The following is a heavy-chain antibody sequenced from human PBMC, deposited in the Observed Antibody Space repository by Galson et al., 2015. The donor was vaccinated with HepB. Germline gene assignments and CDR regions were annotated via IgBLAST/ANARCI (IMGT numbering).Heavy chain of an antibody. CDR2: ISSSSSGI. CDR1: GFTFSTYS. D-gene: IGHD5-24*01. Sequence: SLRLSCAASGFTFSTYSMNWVRQAPGKGLEWVSYISSSSSGIYYADSVKGRFAVSRDNAKNSLHLHMTNLRPEDTAFYYCTKGGYKYDSDSYFYFHMWGQGTLVIVSS. CDR3: TKGGYKYDSDSYFYFHM. V-gene: IGHV3-48*01. J-gene: IGHJ4*02.